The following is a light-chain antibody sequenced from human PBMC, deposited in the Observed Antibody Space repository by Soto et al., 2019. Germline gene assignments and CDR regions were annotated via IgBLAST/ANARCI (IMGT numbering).Light chain of an antibody. CDR3: QEYSRDPRR. CDR2: QAS. CDR1: QGISTW. Sequence: DIQMTQSPSTLSASVGDRVTSICRASQGISTWLAWYQQKPGEAPKLLIYQASSLESGVPSRFSGSGSGTEFTLTISSLQADDFATYYCQEYSRDPRRFGQGTKVDIK. J-gene: IGKJ1*01. V-gene: IGKV1-5*03.